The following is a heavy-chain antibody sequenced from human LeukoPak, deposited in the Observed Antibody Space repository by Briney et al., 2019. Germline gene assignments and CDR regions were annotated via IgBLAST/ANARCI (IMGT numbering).Heavy chain of an antibody. J-gene: IGHJ4*02. CDR2: MNPNSGNT. Sequence: ASVKVSCKASEYTFTSYDINWVRQATGQGLEWMGWMNPNSGNTGYAQKFQGRVTMTRNASISTAYMELSSLRSEDTAVYYCARGGYYYGSGSFRLDYWGQGTLVTVSS. CDR3: ARGGYYYGSGSFRLDY. V-gene: IGHV1-8*01. D-gene: IGHD3-10*01. CDR1: EYTFTSYD.